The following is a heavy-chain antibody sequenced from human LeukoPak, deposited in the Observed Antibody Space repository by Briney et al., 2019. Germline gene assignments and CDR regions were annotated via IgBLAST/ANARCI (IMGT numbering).Heavy chain of an antibody. CDR3: ARETTGSSLFDGWFDP. J-gene: IGHJ5*02. D-gene: IGHD6-6*01. CDR1: GYTFTSYG. Sequence: ASVKVSCKASGYTFTSYGISWVRQAPGQGLEWMGWISAYNGNTNYAQKLQGRVTMTTDTSTSTVYMELSSLRSEDTAVYYCARETTGSSLFDGWFDPWGQGTLVTVSS. CDR2: ISAYNGNT. V-gene: IGHV1-18*01.